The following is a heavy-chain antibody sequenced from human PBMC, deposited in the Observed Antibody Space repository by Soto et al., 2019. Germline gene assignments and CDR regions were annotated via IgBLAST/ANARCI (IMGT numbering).Heavy chain of an antibody. V-gene: IGHV4-4*02. CDR1: GVSIGSNYY. D-gene: IGHD6-19*01. J-gene: IGHJ4*02. CDR2: MSHIGSV. Sequence: QVLLQESGPGLVQPSGTLSLSCVVSGVSIGSNYYWGWVRQPPGKGLEWLGDMSHIGSVNYNPSLNSRVTISMYKSQNQFSLKLNSVTAADTAVYYCARSLGWYAIDYWGQGTLVIVSS. CDR3: ARSLGWYAIDY.